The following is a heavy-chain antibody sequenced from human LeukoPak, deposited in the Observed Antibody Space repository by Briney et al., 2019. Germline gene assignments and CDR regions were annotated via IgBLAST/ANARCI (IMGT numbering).Heavy chain of an antibody. CDR2: ISYDGSNK. Sequence: GGSLRPSCAASGFTFSSYAMHWVRQAPGKGLEWVAVISYDGSNKYYADSVKGRFTISRDNSKNTLYLQMNSLRAEDTAVYYCARDYSSGWPPDSFDYWGQGTLVTVSS. J-gene: IGHJ4*02. CDR3: ARDYSSGWPPDSFDY. CDR1: GFTFSSYA. V-gene: IGHV3-30-3*01. D-gene: IGHD6-19*01.